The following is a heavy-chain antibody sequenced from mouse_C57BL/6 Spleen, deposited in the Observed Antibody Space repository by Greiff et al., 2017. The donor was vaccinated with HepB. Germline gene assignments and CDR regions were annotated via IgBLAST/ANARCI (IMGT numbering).Heavy chain of an antibody. CDR1: GYAFTNYL. CDR3: ARDPPPYYYGSSFDY. CDR2: INPGSGGT. J-gene: IGHJ2*01. D-gene: IGHD1-1*01. Sequence: VQLQQSGAELVRPGTSVKVSCKASGYAFTNYLIEWVKQRPGQGLEWIGVINPGSGGTNYNEKFKGKATLTADKSSSTAYMQLSSLTSEDSAVYFCARDPPPYYYGSSFDYWGQGTTLTVSS. V-gene: IGHV1-54*01.